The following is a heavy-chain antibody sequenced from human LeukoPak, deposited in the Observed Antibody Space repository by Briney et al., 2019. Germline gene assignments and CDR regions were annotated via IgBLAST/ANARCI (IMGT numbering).Heavy chain of an antibody. V-gene: IGHV4-38-2*01. D-gene: IGHD2-2*01. CDR2: IFHSRSP. CDR1: GYSISSGYY. Sequence: TSETLSLTCAVSGYSISSGYYWGWIRQPPGKGLEWIGSIFHSRSPYYNPSLKSRVTISVDPSKNQFSLKLTSVTAADTAVYYCARTIVVIPAGWFDPWGRGTLVTVSS. J-gene: IGHJ5*02. CDR3: ARTIVVIPAGWFDP.